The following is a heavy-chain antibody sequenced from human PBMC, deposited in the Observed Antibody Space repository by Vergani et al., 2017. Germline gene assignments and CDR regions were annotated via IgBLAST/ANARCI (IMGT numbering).Heavy chain of an antibody. CDR3: ARTYYDFWSGYYSHDAFDI. CDR1: GFTFSSYS. J-gene: IGHJ3*02. CDR2: ISSSSSTI. D-gene: IGHD3-3*01. V-gene: IGHV3-48*01. Sequence: EVQLVESGGGLVQPGGSLRLSCAASGFTFSSYSMNWVRQAPGKGLEWVSYISSSSSTIYYADSVKGRFTISRDNAKNSLYLQMNSLRAEDTAVYYCARTYYDFWSGYYSHDAFDIWGQGTMVTVSS.